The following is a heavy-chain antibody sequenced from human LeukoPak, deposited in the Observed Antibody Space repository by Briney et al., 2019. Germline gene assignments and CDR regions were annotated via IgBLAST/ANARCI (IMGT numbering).Heavy chain of an antibody. Sequence: PSETLSLTCAVYGGSFSGYYWSWIRQPPGKGLEWIGEINHSGSTNYNPSLKSRVTISVDTSKNQFSLKLSSVTASDTAVYYCARSSRTGGFDYWGQGTLVTVSS. D-gene: IGHD7-27*01. CDR3: ARSSRTGGFDY. V-gene: IGHV4-34*01. J-gene: IGHJ4*02. CDR2: INHSGST. CDR1: GGSFSGYY.